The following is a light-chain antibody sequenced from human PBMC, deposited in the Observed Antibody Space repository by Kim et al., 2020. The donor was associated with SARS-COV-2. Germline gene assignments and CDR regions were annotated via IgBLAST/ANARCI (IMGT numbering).Light chain of an antibody. CDR1: LSVGSY. V-gene: IGKV3-11*01. CDR2: DAS. Sequence: EIVLTQSPATLSLSPGERATLSCRASLSVGSYLAWYQQKPGQAPRLLIYDASNRATGIPARFSGSGSGTDFTLTISSLEPEDFAVYYCQQRSNWPRTFGQGTKLEI. J-gene: IGKJ2*01. CDR3: QQRSNWPRT.